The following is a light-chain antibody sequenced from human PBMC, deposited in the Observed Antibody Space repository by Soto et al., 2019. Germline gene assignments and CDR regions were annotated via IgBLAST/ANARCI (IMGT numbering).Light chain of an antibody. J-gene: IGKJ5*01. CDR3: QQYNNWPS. Sequence: EVVMTQSPATLSLSHGERATLSCRASQTVSRNLAWYQQRPGQAPRLLIYDISNRATGVPARFSGSGSETEFTLTIRSLQSEDFAVYFCQQYNNWPSFGQGTRLEV. V-gene: IGKV3-15*01. CDR2: DIS. CDR1: QTVSRN.